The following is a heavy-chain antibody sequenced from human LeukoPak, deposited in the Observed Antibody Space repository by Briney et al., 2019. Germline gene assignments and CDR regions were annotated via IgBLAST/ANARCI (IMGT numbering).Heavy chain of an antibody. CDR1: GYTFTSYG. CDR3: ARDQDPQQHDAFDI. J-gene: IGHJ3*02. D-gene: IGHD1/OR15-1a*01. V-gene: IGHV1-18*01. Sequence: LWASVKVSCKASGYTFTSYGISWVRQAPGQGLEWMGWISAYNGNTNYAQKLQGRVTMTTDTSTSTAYMELRSLRSDDTAVYYCARDQDPQQHDAFDIWGQGTMVTVSS. CDR2: ISAYNGNT.